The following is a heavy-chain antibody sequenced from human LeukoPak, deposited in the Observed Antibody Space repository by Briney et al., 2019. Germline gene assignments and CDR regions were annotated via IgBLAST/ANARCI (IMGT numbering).Heavy chain of an antibody. Sequence: NPSETLPLTCTVSGGSMSGFFWTWIRQPPGRELEWIGSIYYSGGSTKYNPSLKSRVTISVDTSKSQFSLNLNSATAADTAVYYCARTSRHFYGSGTNLTPWPAGMDVWGQGTTVTVSS. J-gene: IGHJ6*02. CDR2: IYYSGGST. CDR3: ARTSRHFYGSGTNLTPWPAGMDV. V-gene: IGHV4-59*01. CDR1: GGSMSGFF. D-gene: IGHD3-10*01.